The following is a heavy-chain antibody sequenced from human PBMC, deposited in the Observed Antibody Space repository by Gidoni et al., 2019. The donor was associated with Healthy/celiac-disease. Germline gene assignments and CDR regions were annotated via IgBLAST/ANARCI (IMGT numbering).Heavy chain of an antibody. CDR2: ISSSSSYI. Sequence: EVQLVESGGGLVKPGGSLRLSCAASGFTFISYSMNWVRQAPGKGLEWVSSISSSSSYIYYADSVKGRFTIARDNAKNSLYLQMNSLRAEDTAVYYCARIQNDFWSGYPIDYWGQGTLVTVSS. J-gene: IGHJ4*02. V-gene: IGHV3-21*01. D-gene: IGHD3-3*01. CDR1: GFTFISYS. CDR3: ARIQNDFWSGYPIDY.